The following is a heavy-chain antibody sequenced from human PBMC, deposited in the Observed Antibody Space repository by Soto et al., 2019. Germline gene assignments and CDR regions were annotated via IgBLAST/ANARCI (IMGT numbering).Heavy chain of an antibody. V-gene: IGHV3-13*05. CDR1: GFTFSSYD. D-gene: IGHD1-26*01. Sequence: CLELSCAASGFTFSSYDMHWVRQATGKGLEWVSAIGTAGDPYYPGSVKGRFTISRENAKNSLYLQMNSLRAGDTAVYYCARSRGSYHAFDIWGQGTMVTVSS. J-gene: IGHJ3*02. CDR2: IGTAGDP. CDR3: ARSRGSYHAFDI.